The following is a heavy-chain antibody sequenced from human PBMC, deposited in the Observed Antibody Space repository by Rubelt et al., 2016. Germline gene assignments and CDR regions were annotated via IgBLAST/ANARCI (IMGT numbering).Heavy chain of an antibody. Sequence: GGSLRLSCAASGFTVSSNYMSWVRQAPGKGLEWVSVIYSGGSTYYADSVKGRFTISRHNSKNTLYLQMNSLRAEDTAVYYCASRYYDSSGGAFDIWGQGTMVTVSS. D-gene: IGHD3-22*01. CDR2: IYSGGST. J-gene: IGHJ3*02. V-gene: IGHV3-53*04. CDR1: GFTVSSNY. CDR3: ASRYYDSSGGAFDI.